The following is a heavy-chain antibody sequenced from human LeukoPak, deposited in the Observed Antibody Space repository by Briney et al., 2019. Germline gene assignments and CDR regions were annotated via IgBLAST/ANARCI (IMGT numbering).Heavy chain of an antibody. CDR1: GGSISSYY. D-gene: IGHD3-22*01. V-gene: IGHV4-59*01. Sequence: PSETLSLTCTVSGGSISSYYWSWIRQPPGKGLEWIGYIYYSGSTNYNPSLKSRVTISVDTSKNQFSLKLSSVTAADTAVYYCASTPGDYYDSSGLLFDYWGQGTLVTVSS. CDR2: IYYSGST. J-gene: IGHJ4*02. CDR3: ASTPGDYYDSSGLLFDY.